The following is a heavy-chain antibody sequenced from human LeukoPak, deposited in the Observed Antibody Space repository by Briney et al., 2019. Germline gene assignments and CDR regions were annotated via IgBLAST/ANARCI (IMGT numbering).Heavy chain of an antibody. V-gene: IGHV3-23*01. Sequence: HPGGSLRLSCAASGFTFSSYAMSWVRQAPGKGLEWVSAISGSGGSTYYADSVKGRFTISRDNSKNTLYLQMNSLRAEDTAVYYCATAVAAAGTFSYYYYGMDVWGQGTTVTVSS. CDR1: GFTFSSYA. D-gene: IGHD6-13*01. J-gene: IGHJ6*02. CDR2: ISGSGGST. CDR3: ATAVAAAGTFSYYYYGMDV.